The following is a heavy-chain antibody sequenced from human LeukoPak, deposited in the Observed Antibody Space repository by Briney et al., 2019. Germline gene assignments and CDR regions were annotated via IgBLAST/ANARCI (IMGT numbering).Heavy chain of an antibody. D-gene: IGHD5-12*01. J-gene: IGHJ6*04. CDR3: ARELESGYDLWYYYYGMDV. Sequence: GGSLRLSCAASGFTFSSYAMHWVRQAPGKGLKWVAVISYDGSNKYYADSVKGRFTISRDNSKNTLYLQMNSLRAEDTAVYYCARELESGYDLWYYYYGMDVWGKGTTVTVSS. CDR2: ISYDGSNK. CDR1: GFTFSSYA. V-gene: IGHV3-30*04.